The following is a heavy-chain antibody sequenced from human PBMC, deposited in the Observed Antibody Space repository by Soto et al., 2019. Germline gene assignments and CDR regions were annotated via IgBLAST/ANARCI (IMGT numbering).Heavy chain of an antibody. D-gene: IGHD3-10*01. Sequence: SETLSLTCTVYGGSFSSFYWSWIRQPPGKGLEWIGYIYHSGSTNYNPSLKSRVTILVDTSKNQFSLKLSSVTAADTAVYYCAGMIRGVSPPPSGMDVWAQGTTVTVSS. CDR1: GGSFSSFY. V-gene: IGHV4-59*08. CDR3: AGMIRGVSPPPSGMDV. J-gene: IGHJ6*02. CDR2: IYHSGST.